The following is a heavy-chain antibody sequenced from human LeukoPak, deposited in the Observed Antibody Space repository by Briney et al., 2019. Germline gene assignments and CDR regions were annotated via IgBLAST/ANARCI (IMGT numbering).Heavy chain of an antibody. CDR3: AKAIAAAGTPFDY. CDR1: GFTFSILD. D-gene: IGHD6-13*01. J-gene: IGHJ4*02. V-gene: IGHV3-23*01. Sequence: GGSLRLSCAASGFTFSILDMSWVRQAPGKGLEWVSAISGNGGRTYYADSVKGRFTISRDNSKNTLYLQMNSLRAEDTAVYYCAKAIAAAGTPFDYWGQGTLVTVSS. CDR2: ISGNGGRT.